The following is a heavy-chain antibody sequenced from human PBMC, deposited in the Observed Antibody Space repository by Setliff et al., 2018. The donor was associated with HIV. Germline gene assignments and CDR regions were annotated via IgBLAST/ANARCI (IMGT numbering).Heavy chain of an antibody. CDR2: IYTGGST. D-gene: IGHD2-2*01. CDR3: VRAGYCNSATCYFSGWFDP. J-gene: IGHJ5*02. Sequence: PSETLSLTCTVSAGSTTSYYWSWIRQPPGKGLEWIGYIYTGGSTNYNPSLKSRVTISLDTSKTQFSLRLISVTAADTAVYYCVRAGYCNSATCYFSGWFDPWGPGMLVTVSS. CDR1: AGSTTSYY. V-gene: IGHV4-4*08.